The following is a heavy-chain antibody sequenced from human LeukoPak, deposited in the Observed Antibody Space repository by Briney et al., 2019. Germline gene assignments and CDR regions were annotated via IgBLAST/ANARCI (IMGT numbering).Heavy chain of an antibody. CDR3: AKNGEVLSWFDP. CDR1: GFTFSSYA. D-gene: IGHD3-10*01. CDR2: ISASGDRT. V-gene: IGHV3-23*01. Sequence: PGRSLRLSCAASGFTFSSYAMSWVRQAPGRRLEWVSAISASGDRTYYADSVKGRFTISRDNSKNTLYLQMNSLRAEDTAVYSCAKNGEVLSWFDPWGQGTLVTVSS. J-gene: IGHJ5*02.